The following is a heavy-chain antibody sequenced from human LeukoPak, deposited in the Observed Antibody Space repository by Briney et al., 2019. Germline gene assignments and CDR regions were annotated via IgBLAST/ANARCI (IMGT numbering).Heavy chain of an antibody. V-gene: IGHV3-53*01. CDR1: GFTVSSNY. J-gene: IGHJ6*03. D-gene: IGHD1-26*01. CDR3: ARWGGQPTYYMDV. Sequence: GGSLRLSCAASGFTVSSNYMSWVRQAPGKGLEWVSVIYSGGSTYYADSVKGRFTISRDNSKNALYLQMNSLRAEDTAVYYCARWGGQPTYYMDVWGKGTTVTVSS. CDR2: IYSGGST.